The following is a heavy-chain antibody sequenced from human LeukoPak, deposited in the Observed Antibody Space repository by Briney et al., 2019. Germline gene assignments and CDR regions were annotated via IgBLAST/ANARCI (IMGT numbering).Heavy chain of an antibody. J-gene: IGHJ4*02. CDR1: GGSIRGVSYY. CDR3: AFWNTYYSGSGEYN. CDR2: LYYDGTT. Sequence: PSETLSLTCTVSGGSIRGVSYYLGWIRQPPGQGLEWIGGLYYDGTTYYNPSLKSRVTISLDTSKNQFSLQLNSVTAADTAMYCCAFWNTYYSGSGEYNWGQGALVTVSS. V-gene: IGHV4-39*07. D-gene: IGHD3-3*01.